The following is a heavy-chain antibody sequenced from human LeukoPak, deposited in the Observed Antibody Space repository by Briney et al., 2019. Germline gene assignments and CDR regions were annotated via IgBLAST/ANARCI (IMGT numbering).Heavy chain of an antibody. J-gene: IGHJ5*02. D-gene: IGHD2-21*02. Sequence: GASVKVSCKASGYTFTGYYMHWVRQATGQGLEWMGWMNPNSGNTGYAQKFQGRVTMTRNTSISTAYMELSSLRSEDTAVYYCARVDTTITYCSGDCYPPWGQGTLVTVSS. CDR2: MNPNSGNT. CDR1: GYTFTGYY. V-gene: IGHV1-8*02. CDR3: ARVDTTITYCSGDCYPP.